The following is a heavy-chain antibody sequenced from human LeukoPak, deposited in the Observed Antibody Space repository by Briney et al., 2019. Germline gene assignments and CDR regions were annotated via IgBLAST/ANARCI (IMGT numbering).Heavy chain of an antibody. CDR3: ARGAKWAYYFDY. V-gene: IGHV3-11*04. CDR2: ISSSGSTI. CDR1: GFTFSDYY. D-gene: IGHD1-26*01. Sequence: GGSLRLSCAASGFTFSDYYMSWIRQAPGKGLEWVSYISSSGSTIYYADSVKGRFTISRDNAKDTLYLHMNSLTAEDTAVYYCARGAKWAYYFDYWGQGTLVTVSS. J-gene: IGHJ4*02.